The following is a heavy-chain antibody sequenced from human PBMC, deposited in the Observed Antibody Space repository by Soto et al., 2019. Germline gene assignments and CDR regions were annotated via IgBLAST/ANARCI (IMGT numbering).Heavy chain of an antibody. D-gene: IGHD4-17*01. Sequence: ASETLSLTCTVSGVSINSADFYWSWIRQAPGKGLEWIGYIYHTGSSQHHPSLRGRVDISMDTSKNQFSLELRSVTAADTAMYYCVREVLDSTVYYYFDYWGQGGMVTVSS. CDR3: VREVLDSTVYYYFDY. CDR1: GVSINSADFY. CDR2: IYHTGSS. J-gene: IGHJ4*02. V-gene: IGHV4-30-4*01.